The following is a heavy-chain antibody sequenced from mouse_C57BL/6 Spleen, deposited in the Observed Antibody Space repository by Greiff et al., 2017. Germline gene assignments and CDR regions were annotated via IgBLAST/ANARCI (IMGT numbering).Heavy chain of an antibody. D-gene: IGHD5-1*01. CDR3: ARRENYLREGDYFDY. CDR1: GYTFPGYW. V-gene: IGHV1-9*01. Sequence: QVQLQQPGAELMKPGASVTLSCKATGYTFPGYWIEWVKQRPGHGLEWIGEILPGSGSTNYNEKFKGKATFHADTSSNSAYMQRSSLTTEDSAIYYCARRENYLREGDYFDYWGQGTTLTGSS. J-gene: IGHJ2*01. CDR2: ILPGSGST.